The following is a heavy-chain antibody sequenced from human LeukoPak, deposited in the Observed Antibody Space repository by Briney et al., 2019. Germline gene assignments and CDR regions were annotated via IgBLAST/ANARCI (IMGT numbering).Heavy chain of an antibody. V-gene: IGHV5-51*01. Sequence: GESLKISCKGSGYSFTSYWIGWVRQMPGKGLEWMGIIYPGDSDTRYSPSFQGQVTISADKSISTAYLQWSSLKASDTAMYYCARRVYSSGWYFSNWFDPWGQGTLVTVSS. D-gene: IGHD6-19*01. CDR2: IYPGDSDT. J-gene: IGHJ5*02. CDR1: GYSFTSYW. CDR3: ARRVYSSGWYFSNWFDP.